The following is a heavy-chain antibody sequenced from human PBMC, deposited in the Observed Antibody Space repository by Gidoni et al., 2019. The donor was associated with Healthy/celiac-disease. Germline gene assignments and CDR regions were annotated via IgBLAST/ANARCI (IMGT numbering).Heavy chain of an antibody. CDR3: ARPRSVLRFLEWLPSMDV. V-gene: IGHV3-11*01. Sequence: GLSWVSYISSSGSTIYYADSVKGRFTISRDNAKNSLYLQMNSLRAEDTAVYYCARPRSVLRFLEWLPSMDVWGQGTTVTVSS. CDR2: ISSSGSTI. J-gene: IGHJ6*02. D-gene: IGHD3-3*01.